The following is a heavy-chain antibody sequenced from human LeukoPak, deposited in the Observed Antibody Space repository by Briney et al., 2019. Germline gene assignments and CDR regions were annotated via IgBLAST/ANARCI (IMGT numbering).Heavy chain of an antibody. CDR2: ISSSSSYI. CDR1: GFTFSSYS. V-gene: IGHV3-21*01. J-gene: IGHJ4*02. CDR3: ARGRGSGWLVSGD. Sequence: GGSLRLSCAASGFTFSSYSMNWVRHAPGKGLEWVSSISSSSSYIYYADSVKGRFTISRDNAKNSLYLQMNSLRAEDTAVYYCARGRGSGWLVSGDWGQGTLVTVSS. D-gene: IGHD6-19*01.